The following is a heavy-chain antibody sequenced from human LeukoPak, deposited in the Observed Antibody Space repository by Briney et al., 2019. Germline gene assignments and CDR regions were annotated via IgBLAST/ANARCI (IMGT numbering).Heavy chain of an antibody. V-gene: IGHV4-34*01. D-gene: IGHD1-26*01. CDR2: INHSGST. CDR1: GGSFSGYY. Sequence: SETLSLTCAVYGGSFSGYYWSWIRQPPGKGLEWIGEINHSGSTNYNPSLKSRVTISVDTSKNQFSLKLSSVTAADTAVYYCAESGSYSTDAFDIWGQGTMVTVSS. J-gene: IGHJ3*02. CDR3: AESGSYSTDAFDI.